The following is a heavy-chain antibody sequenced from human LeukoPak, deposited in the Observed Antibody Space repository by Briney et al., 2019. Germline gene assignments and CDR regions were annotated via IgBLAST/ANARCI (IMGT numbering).Heavy chain of an antibody. D-gene: IGHD7-27*01. V-gene: IGHV1-8*01. CDR1: GYTFTSYD. CDR3: ARGPPNWGFDF. Sequence: ASVKVSCTASGYTFTSYDINWARHATGQGLEWMGWMSPNSGDTGYAQKFQGRVTMTRDTSISTAFMELTSLRSEDTAVYYCARGPPNWGFDFWGQGALVTVSS. CDR2: MSPNSGDT. J-gene: IGHJ4*02.